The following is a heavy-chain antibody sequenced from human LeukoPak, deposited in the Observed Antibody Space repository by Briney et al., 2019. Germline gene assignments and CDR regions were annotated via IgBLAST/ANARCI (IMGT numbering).Heavy chain of an antibody. V-gene: IGHV3-21*01. CDR3: ARDPLYCSSTSCYVSSYFDY. CDR1: GFTFSSYS. J-gene: IGHJ4*02. CDR2: ISSSSSYI. D-gene: IGHD2-2*01. Sequence: GGSLRLSCAASGFTFSSYSMNWVRQAPGKGLEWVSSISSSSSYIYYADSVKGRFTIPRDNAKNSLYLQMKSLRAEDTAVYYCARDPLYCSSTSCYVSSYFDYWGQGTLVTVSS.